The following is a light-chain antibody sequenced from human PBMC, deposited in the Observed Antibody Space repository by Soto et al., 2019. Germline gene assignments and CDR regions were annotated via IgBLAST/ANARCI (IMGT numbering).Light chain of an antibody. J-gene: IGKJ1*01. CDR1: QSSSSW. CDR2: DAS. Sequence: DIHMTRSPSTLSASVGDRVTITCRASQSSSSWLAWYQQKPGKAPKLLIYDASSLESGVPSRFSGSGSGTEFTLTISSLQPDDFATYYCQQYNSYSTWTFGQGTKVEIK. CDR3: QQYNSYSTWT. V-gene: IGKV1-5*01.